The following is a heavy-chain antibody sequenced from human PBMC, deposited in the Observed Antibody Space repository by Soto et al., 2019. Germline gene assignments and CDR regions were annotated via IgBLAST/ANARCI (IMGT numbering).Heavy chain of an antibody. Sequence: LRLSCAASGFTINSNYMSWVRQAPGKGLEWVSSISSSRSYIYYADSVKGRFTISRDNAKNSLYLQMNSLRAEDTAVYYCARDIVGFDTMGIYYYYYGMDVWGQGTTVTVSS. J-gene: IGHJ6*02. V-gene: IGHV3-21*01. D-gene: IGHD2-15*01. CDR3: ARDIVGFDTMGIYYYYYGMDV. CDR2: ISSSRSYI. CDR1: GFTINSNY.